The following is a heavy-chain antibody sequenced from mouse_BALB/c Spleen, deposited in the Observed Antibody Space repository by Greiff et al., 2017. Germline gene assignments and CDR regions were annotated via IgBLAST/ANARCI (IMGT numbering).Heavy chain of an antibody. CDR1: GFTFSSYG. CDR3: ARRLGRYAMDD. Sequence: VQLQQSGGGLVQPGGSLKLSCAASGFTFSSYGMSWVRQTPDKRLELVATINSNGGSTYYPDSVKGRFTISRDNAKNTLYLQMSSLKSEDTAMYYCARRLGRYAMDDWGQGTSVTVAS. CDR2: INSNGGST. V-gene: IGHV5-6-3*01. J-gene: IGHJ4*01. D-gene: IGHD4-1*01.